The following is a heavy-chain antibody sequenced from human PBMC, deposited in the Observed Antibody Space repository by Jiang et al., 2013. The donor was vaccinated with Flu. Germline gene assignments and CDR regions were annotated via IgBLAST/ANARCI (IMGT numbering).Heavy chain of an antibody. J-gene: IGHJ4*02. V-gene: IGHV4-39*01. CDR3: ARLYSVVVDYWFDY. CDR1: GGSISSSSYY. D-gene: IGHD3-22*01. Sequence: GLVKPSETLSLTCTVSGGSISSSSYYWGWIRQPPGKGLEWIGSIYYSGSTYYNPSLKSRVTISVDTSKNQFSLKLSSVTAADTAVYYCARLYSVVVDYWFDYWGQGTLVTVSS. CDR2: IYYSGST.